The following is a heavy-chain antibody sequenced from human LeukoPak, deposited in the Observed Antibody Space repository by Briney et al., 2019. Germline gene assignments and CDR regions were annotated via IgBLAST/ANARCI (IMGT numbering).Heavy chain of an antibody. CDR2: IYYSGST. D-gene: IGHD4-17*01. CDR1: GDSVNSSAYY. Sequence: SETLSLTCTVSGDSVNSSAYYWGWIRQPPGRGLEWIGDIYYSGSTYYNPSLKSRVTISVDTSKNQFSLKLSSVTAADTAVYYCARHPSVTKGAFDYWGQGTLVTVSS. CDR3: ARHPSVTKGAFDY. J-gene: IGHJ4*02. V-gene: IGHV4-39*01.